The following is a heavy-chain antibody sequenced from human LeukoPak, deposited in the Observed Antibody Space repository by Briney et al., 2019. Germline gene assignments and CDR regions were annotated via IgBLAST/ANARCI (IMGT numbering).Heavy chain of an antibody. CDR2: ISYDGSNK. J-gene: IGHJ3*02. CDR1: GFTFSSYA. CDR3: AIYTGGDDAFDI. Sequence: GRSLRLSCAASGFTFSSYAMHWVRQAPGKGLEWVAGISYDGSNKYYADSVKGRFTISRDNSKNTLYLHMNSLRAEDTAVYYCAIYTGGDDAFDIWGQGTMVTVSS. D-gene: IGHD3-16*01. V-gene: IGHV3-30-3*01.